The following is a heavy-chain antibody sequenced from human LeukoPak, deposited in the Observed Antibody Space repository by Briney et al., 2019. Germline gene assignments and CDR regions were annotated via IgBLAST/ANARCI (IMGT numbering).Heavy chain of an antibody. Sequence: PSETLSLTCTVSGPSITSYYWSCVRQPAGQSPEWIGRIHTSGTHNNNPSFKTRALISLEKPNTQFSLNVSSLHPAAPAVFYCARMPPVRGLRNWYFYYYMDVWVRGTTVAV. CDR1: GPSITSYY. J-gene: IGHJ6*03. CDR3: ARMPPVRGLRNWYFYYYMDV. CDR2: IHTSGTH. D-gene: IGHD3-10*01. V-gene: IGHV4-4*07.